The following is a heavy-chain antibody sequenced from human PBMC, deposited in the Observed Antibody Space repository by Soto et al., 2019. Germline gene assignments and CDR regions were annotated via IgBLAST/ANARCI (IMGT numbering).Heavy chain of an antibody. D-gene: IGHD5-18*01. Sequence: PGGSLRLSCVASGFTFRSYWMHWVRQAPGKGLVWVSSINSGGFDRRYADSVKGRFTISRDNSKNTLYLQMNSLRAEDTAVYYCAKGAWIRGPTLYYFDYWGQGTLVTVSS. J-gene: IGHJ4*02. CDR3: AKGAWIRGPTLYYFDY. CDR2: INSGGFDR. CDR1: GFTFRSYW. V-gene: IGHV3-74*01.